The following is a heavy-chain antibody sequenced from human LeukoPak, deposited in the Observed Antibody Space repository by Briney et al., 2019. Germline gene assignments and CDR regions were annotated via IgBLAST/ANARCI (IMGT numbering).Heavy chain of an antibody. CDR1: GFDFGAYE. D-gene: IGHD3-22*01. CDR3: TTLGYHLDS. CDR2: FAGSDTTK. J-gene: IGHJ4*02. V-gene: IGHV3-48*03. Sequence: GGSLRLSCAASGFDFGAYEMNWVRQAPGKGLEWVAYFAGSDTTKYYADSVRGSFTISRDNAKKSLYLQMNSLRAEDTALYYCTTLGYHLDSWGQGTLVTVSS.